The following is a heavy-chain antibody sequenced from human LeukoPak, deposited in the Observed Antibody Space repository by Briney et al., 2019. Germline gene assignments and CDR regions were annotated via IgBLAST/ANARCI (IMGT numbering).Heavy chain of an antibody. CDR1: GGSISGHY. J-gene: IGHJ4*02. CDR2: IHPSGST. CDR3: ARGPPPDFDY. Sequence: SETLPLTCTVSGGSISGHYWSWIRQPPGKGLEWIGRIHPSGSTNYNPSLKSRLTLSVDTSKNQFSLRLSSVTAADTAVYYCARGPPPDFDYWGRGTLVTVSS. V-gene: IGHV4-4*07.